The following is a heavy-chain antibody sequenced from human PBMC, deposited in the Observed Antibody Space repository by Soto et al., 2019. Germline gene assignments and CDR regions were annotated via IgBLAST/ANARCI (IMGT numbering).Heavy chain of an antibody. D-gene: IGHD1-26*01. V-gene: IGHV1-69*01. CDR2: IIPIFGTA. CDR3: ARGVSGSYPYYSGMDV. J-gene: IGHJ6*02. CDR1: GGTFSSYA. Sequence: QVQLVQSGAEVKKPGSSVKVSCKASGGTFSSYAISWVRQAPGQGLEWMGGIIPIFGTANYAQKFPGSVTITEDESTSTAYMEMSSLRSEDTAVYYCARGVSGSYPYYSGMDVWGQGTTVTVSS.